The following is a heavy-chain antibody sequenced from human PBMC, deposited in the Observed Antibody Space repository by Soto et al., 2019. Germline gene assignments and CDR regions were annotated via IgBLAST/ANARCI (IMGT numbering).Heavy chain of an antibody. CDR2: VSTYNANT. J-gene: IGHJ4*02. D-gene: IGHD2-2*01. CDR3: ARGSTSYSDY. V-gene: IGHV1-18*01. Sequence: QVQLVQSGAEVKKPGASVKVSCKASGYTFTTYAFIWVRQAPGQGLEWMGWVSTYNANTYYAQKLQGRVTMTTDTSTSTAYMELRSLTSDDTAVYYCARGSTSYSDYWGQGTLVTVSS. CDR1: GYTFTTYA.